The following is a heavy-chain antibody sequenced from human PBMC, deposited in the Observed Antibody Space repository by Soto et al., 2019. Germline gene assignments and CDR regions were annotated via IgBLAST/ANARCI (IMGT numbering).Heavy chain of an antibody. V-gene: IGHV4-39*01. D-gene: IGHD3-10*01. J-gene: IGHJ5*02. Sequence: PSETLSLTCTVSGGSISSSSYYWGWIRQPPGKGLEWIGSIYYSGSTYYNPSLKSRVTISVDTSKNQFSLKLSSVTAADTAVYYCARRLWFGELWQVWFDPWGQGTLVTVSS. CDR1: GGSISSSSYY. CDR2: IYYSGST. CDR3: ARRLWFGELWQVWFDP.